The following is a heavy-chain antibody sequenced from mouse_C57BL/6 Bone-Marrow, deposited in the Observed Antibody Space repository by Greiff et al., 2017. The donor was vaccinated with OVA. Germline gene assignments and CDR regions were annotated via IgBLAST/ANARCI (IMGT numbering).Heavy chain of an antibody. Sequence: QVQLQQPGTELVKPGASVKLSCKASGYTFTSYWMHWVKQRPGQGLEWIGNINPSNGGTNYNEKFKSKATLTVDKSSSTAYMQLSSLTSEDSAVYYCAKKGNYYGSSYAHFDVWGTGTTVTVSS. CDR1: GYTFTSYW. J-gene: IGHJ1*03. CDR2: INPSNGGT. CDR3: AKKGNYYGSSYAHFDV. V-gene: IGHV1-53*01. D-gene: IGHD1-1*01.